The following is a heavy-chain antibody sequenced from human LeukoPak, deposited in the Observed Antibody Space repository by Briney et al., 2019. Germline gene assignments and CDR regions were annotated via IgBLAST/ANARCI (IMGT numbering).Heavy chain of an antibody. CDR1: GGTFSSYA. D-gene: IGHD3-16*02. J-gene: IGHJ4*02. CDR2: IIPIFGTA. CDR3: ARDKMITFGAVIVPYYFDY. Sequence: SVKVSCKASGGTFSSYAISWVRQAPGQGLEWMGGIIPIFGTANYAQKFQGRVTITADESTSTAYMELSSLRSEDTAVYYCARDKMITFGAVIVPYYFDYWGQGTLVTVSS. V-gene: IGHV1-69*01.